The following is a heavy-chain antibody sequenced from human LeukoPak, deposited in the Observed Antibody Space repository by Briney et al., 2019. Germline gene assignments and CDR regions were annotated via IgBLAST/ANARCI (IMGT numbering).Heavy chain of an antibody. V-gene: IGHV1-69*01. CDR1: GYTFTSYA. CDR2: IIPIFGTA. Sequence: GGSVKVSCKASGYTFTSYAMNWVRQAPGQGLEWMGGIIPIFGTANYAQKFQGRVTITADESTSTAYMELSSLRSEDTAVYYCASPRDPYGMDVWGQGTTVTVSS. J-gene: IGHJ6*02. CDR3: ASPRDPYGMDV.